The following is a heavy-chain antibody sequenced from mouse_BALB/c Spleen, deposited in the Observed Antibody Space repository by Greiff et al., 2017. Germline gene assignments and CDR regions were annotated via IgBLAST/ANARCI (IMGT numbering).Heavy chain of an antibody. CDR3: AREGLLRPRYYYAMDY. V-gene: IGHV5-17*02. CDR1: GFTFSSFG. J-gene: IGHJ4*01. D-gene: IGHD1-2*01. Sequence: EVQLVESGGGLVQPGGSRKLSCAASGFTFSSFGMHWVRQAPEKGLEWVAYISSGSSTIYYADTVKGRFTISRDNPKNTLFLHMTSLRSEDTAMYYCAREGLLRPRYYYAMDYWGQGTSVTVSS. CDR2: ISSGSSTI.